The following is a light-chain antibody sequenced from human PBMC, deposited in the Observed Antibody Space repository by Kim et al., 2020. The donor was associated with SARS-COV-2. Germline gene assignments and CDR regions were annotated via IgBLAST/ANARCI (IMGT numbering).Light chain of an antibody. V-gene: IGKV3-15*01. Sequence: PGERATLSSKARQSVGSNLAWYKQKPGRAPRLLIYGASTRATGIPARFSGSGSGTEFTLTISSLLSEDYAIYYCQQYNNWPLLLTFGGGTKVDIK. CDR1: QSVGSN. CDR2: GAS. CDR3: QQYNNWPLLLT. J-gene: IGKJ4*01.